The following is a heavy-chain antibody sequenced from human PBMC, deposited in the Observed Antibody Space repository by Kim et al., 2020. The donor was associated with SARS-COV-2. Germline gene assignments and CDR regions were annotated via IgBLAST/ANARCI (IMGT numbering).Heavy chain of an antibody. V-gene: IGHV5-51*01. CDR3: ARRYYALGDAFDL. Sequence: YSPSFQGQVTISADKSISTAYLLWNSLKASDTAMYFCARRYYALGDAFDLWGQGTMVTVSS. J-gene: IGHJ3*01. D-gene: IGHD2-2*01.